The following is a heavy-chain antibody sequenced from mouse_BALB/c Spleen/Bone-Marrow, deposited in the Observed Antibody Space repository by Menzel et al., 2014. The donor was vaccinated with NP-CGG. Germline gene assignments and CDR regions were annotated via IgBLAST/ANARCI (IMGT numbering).Heavy chain of an antibody. D-gene: IGHD1-1*02. J-gene: IGHJ2*01. Sequence: EVQLQQSGPELVKPGASVKISCKASGYTFTDYNMHWVKQSHGKSLEWIGYIYPNNGGTGYNQKFKSKATVTADNSSSTAYMELRSLTSEDSAVYYCARRGSPYYFDYRGQGTTLTVSS. CDR2: IYPNNGGT. CDR1: GYTFTDYN. CDR3: ARRGSPYYFDY. V-gene: IGHV1S29*02.